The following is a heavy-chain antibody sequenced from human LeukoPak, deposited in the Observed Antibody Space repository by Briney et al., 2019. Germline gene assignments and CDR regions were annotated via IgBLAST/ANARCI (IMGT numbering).Heavy chain of an antibody. CDR2: INHSGST. V-gene: IGHV4-34*01. CDR3: ARAATHYYYGSGSYYLWFDP. Sequence: PSETLSLTCAVYGGSFSGYYWSWIRQPPGKGLEWIGEINHSGSTNYNPSLKSRVTISVDTSKNQFSLKLSSVTAADTAVYYCARAATHYYYGSGSYYLWFDPWGQGTLVTVSS. CDR1: GGSFSGYY. J-gene: IGHJ5*02. D-gene: IGHD3-10*01.